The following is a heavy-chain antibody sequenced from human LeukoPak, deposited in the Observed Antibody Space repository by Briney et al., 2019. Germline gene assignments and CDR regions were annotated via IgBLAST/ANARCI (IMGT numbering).Heavy chain of an antibody. J-gene: IGHJ4*02. D-gene: IGHD3-10*01. CDR3: ARRFETTYYYGSGSSNPFDY. CDR2: IYYSGST. V-gene: IGHV4-39*01. CDR1: GGSISSSSYY. Sequence: SETLSLTCTVSGGSISSSSYYWGWIRQPPGKGLEWIGSIYYSGSTYYNLSLKSRVTISVDTSKNQFSLKLSSVTAADTAVYYCARRFETTYYYGSGSSNPFDYWGQGTLVTVSS.